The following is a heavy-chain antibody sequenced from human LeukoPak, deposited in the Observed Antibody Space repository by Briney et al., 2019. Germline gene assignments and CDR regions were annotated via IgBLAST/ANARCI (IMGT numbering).Heavy chain of an antibody. V-gene: IGHV3-48*01. J-gene: IGHJ4*02. CDR3: ARDHNYAFDN. CDR1: GFPFIEYS. CDR2: IGIDSGNT. Sequence: GGSLRLSCTASGFPFIEYSMNWVRQVPGKGLEWIPYIGIDSGNTKYADSVRGRFTISADKAKNSLYLQMNSLRVEGTAVYYCARDHNYAFDNWGQGTLVSVAS. D-gene: IGHD1-1*01.